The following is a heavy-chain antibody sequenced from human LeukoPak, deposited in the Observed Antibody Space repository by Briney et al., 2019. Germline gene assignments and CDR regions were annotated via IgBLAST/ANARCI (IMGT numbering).Heavy chain of an antibody. CDR3: ARGYGRADY. CDR1: GFTYSRYG. J-gene: IGHJ4*02. CDR2: VYYDGINK. V-gene: IGHV3-33*01. D-gene: IGHD5-18*01. Sequence: PGRSLRLSCAASGFTYSRYGMHWVRQAPGKGLEWVATVYYDGINKFYADSVKGRFTISRDNSKNTLSLQMNSLRAEDTAVYYCARGYGRADYWGQGTLVSVSS.